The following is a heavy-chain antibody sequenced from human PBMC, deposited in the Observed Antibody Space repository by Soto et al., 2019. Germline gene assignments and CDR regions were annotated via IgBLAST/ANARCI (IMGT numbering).Heavy chain of an antibody. D-gene: IGHD3-16*01. Sequence: QVQLQESGPGLLKPSETLSLTCTVSGGSISEYYWSWIRQPAGKGLEWIGRIFASGSTNYNPSLKSRVTMSVATSKNQFSLKLSSVTAADTAVYYCARDGGRMMIKSMDVWGQGTTVTVSS. V-gene: IGHV4-4*07. CDR3: ARDGGRMMIKSMDV. CDR2: IFASGST. CDR1: GGSISEYY. J-gene: IGHJ6*02.